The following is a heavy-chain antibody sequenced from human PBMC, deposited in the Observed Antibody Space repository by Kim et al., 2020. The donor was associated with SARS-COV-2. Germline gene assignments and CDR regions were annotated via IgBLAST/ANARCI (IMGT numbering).Heavy chain of an antibody. CDR3: TGQARALGQPWGDFDL. J-gene: IGHJ2*01. Sequence: SETLSLTCTVSGGSVSSATHSWGWIRQSPGRGLEWIGWVYSDGNTNYNPSLKSRATVSADTSKNHFSLRLTSVTAADTAVYYCTGQARALGQPWGDFDL. D-gene: IGHD3-16*01. V-gene: IGHV4-61*03. CDR1: GGSVSSATHS. CDR2: VYSDGNT.